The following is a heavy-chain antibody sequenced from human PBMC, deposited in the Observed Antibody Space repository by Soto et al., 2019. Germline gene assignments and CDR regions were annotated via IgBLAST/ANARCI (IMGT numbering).Heavy chain of an antibody. CDR1: GFTFITYA. D-gene: IGHD2-8*01. J-gene: IGHJ6*03. V-gene: IGHV3-23*01. CDR2: ITTSGGNT. Sequence: GGSLRLSCAASGFTFITYAMSWVRQAPGKGLEWVSTITTSGGNTYYADSVQGRFTISRDNSKNTLYLQMNSLRAEDTAVYYCAGRYCTNGVCYTNYYYYIGVWGKRTTVTVSS. CDR3: AGRYCTNGVCYTNYYYYIGV.